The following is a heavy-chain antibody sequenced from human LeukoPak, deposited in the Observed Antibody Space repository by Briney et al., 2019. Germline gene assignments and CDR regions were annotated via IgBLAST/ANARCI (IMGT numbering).Heavy chain of an antibody. J-gene: IGHJ5*02. CDR3: ARAIWNYGRPNNWFDP. CDR1: GGSISSANYY. V-gene: IGHV4-30-2*01. D-gene: IGHD1-7*01. CDR2: IHHSGST. Sequence: SETLSLTCTVSGGSISSANYYWSWIRQPPGRGLEWIGYIHHSGSTSYNPSLKSRVTISIDRSKNQFSLKLSSVTIADTAVYYCARAIWNYGRPNNWFDPWGQGTLVTVSS.